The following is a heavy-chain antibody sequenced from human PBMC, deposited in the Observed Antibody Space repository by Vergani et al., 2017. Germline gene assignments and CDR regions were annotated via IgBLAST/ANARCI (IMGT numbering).Heavy chain of an antibody. V-gene: IGHV4-59*01. CDR2: IYYSGST. Sequence: QVQLQESGPGLVKPSETLSLTCTVSGGSIISYYWSWIRQPPGKGLEWIGYIYYSGSTKYKPSLKSRVTISVDTSKNQFSLKLSSLTAADTAVYYCAILQGSSCYLWHFDYGGQGTLVTVSS. J-gene: IGHJ4*02. CDR1: GGSIISYY. D-gene: IGHD6-13*01. CDR3: AILQGSSCYLWHFDY.